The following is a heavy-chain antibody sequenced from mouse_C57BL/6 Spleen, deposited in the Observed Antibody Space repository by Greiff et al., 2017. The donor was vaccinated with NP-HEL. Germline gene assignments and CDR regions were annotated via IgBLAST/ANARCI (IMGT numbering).Heavy chain of an antibody. CDR1: GYTFTDYN. J-gene: IGHJ4*01. V-gene: IGHV1-18*01. CDR3: ARKGDGYFYYYAMDY. CDR2: INPNNGGT. D-gene: IGHD2-3*01. Sequence: EVQLQQSGPELVKPGASVKIPCKASGYTFTDYNMDWVKQSHGKSLEWIGDINPNNGGTIYNQKFKGKATLTVDKSSSTAYMELRSLTSEDTAVYYCARKGDGYFYYYAMDYWGQGTSVTVSS.